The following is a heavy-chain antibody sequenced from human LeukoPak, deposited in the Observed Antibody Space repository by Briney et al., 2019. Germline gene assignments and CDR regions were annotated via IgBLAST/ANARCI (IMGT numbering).Heavy chain of an antibody. V-gene: IGHV3-7*03. Sequence: GGSLRLSCAASGFTFSSYWMNWVRQAPGKGLEWVANIKQDGSEKYYVDSVKGRFTISRDNAKNSLYLQMNSLRAEDTAVYYCAREGSYYDSSGYYSPFDYWGQGTLVTVSS. CDR3: AREGSYYDSSGYYSPFDY. CDR1: GFTFSSYW. J-gene: IGHJ4*02. D-gene: IGHD3-22*01. CDR2: IKQDGSEK.